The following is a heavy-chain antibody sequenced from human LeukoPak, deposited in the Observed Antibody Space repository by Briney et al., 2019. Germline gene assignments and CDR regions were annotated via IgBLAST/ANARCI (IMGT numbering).Heavy chain of an antibody. V-gene: IGHV4-59*01. CDR2: IYYSGST. J-gene: IGHJ4*02. Sequence: SETLSLTCTVSGGSMSSYYWSWIRQPPGKGLDWIGYIYYSGSTNYNPSLKSRVTISVDTSKNQFSLKLTSVTAADTAMYYCARRNDSSGYYYNLWGQGTLVTVSS. D-gene: IGHD3-22*01. CDR3: ARRNDSSGYYYNL. CDR1: GGSMSSYY.